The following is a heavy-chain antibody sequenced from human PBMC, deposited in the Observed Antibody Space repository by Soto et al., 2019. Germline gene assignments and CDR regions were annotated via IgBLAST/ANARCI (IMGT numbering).Heavy chain of an antibody. CDR2: IWSDGTNK. V-gene: IGHV3-33*01. D-gene: IGHD6-19*01. Sequence: GGSLRLSCAASGFTFSTYGMHWVRQAPGKGLEWVALIWSDGTNKYYADSVKGRFTISRDNSKKTLYLQMNSLRAEDTAVYYCVRDQGVPVAPWGQGTLVTVSS. CDR1: GFTFSTYG. J-gene: IGHJ4*02. CDR3: VRDQGVPVAP.